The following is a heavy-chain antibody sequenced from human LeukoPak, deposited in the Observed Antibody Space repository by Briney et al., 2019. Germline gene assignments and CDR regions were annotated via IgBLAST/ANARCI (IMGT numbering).Heavy chain of an antibody. Sequence: SGTLSLTCTVSGGSISSYYWSWIRQPPGKGLEWIGYIYHSGRTNYNPSLKSRVTISVDTSKNQFSLKLSSVTATDTAVYYCARERTGYFDYWGQGTLVTVSS. CDR1: GGSISSYY. D-gene: IGHD1-1*01. J-gene: IGHJ4*02. V-gene: IGHV4-59*01. CDR2: IYHSGRT. CDR3: ARERTGYFDY.